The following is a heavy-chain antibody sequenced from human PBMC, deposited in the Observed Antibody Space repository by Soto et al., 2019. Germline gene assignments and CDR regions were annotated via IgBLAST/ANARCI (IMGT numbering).Heavy chain of an antibody. CDR1: GFTFSGSA. Sequence: GGSLRLSCAASGFTFSGSAMHWVRQASGKGLEWVGRIRSKANSYATAYAASVKGRFTISRDDSKNTAYLQMNSLKTEDTAVYYCSRLVGSTSSFDSGGRGTLVTVSS. CDR2: IRSKANSYAT. V-gene: IGHV3-73*01. J-gene: IGHJ4*02. CDR3: SRLVGSTSSFDS. D-gene: IGHD1-26*01.